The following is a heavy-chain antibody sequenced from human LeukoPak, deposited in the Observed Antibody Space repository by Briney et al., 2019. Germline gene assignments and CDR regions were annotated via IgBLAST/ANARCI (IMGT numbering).Heavy chain of an antibody. D-gene: IGHD5-18*01. J-gene: IGHJ4*02. V-gene: IGHV4-59*01. CDR2: IYYSGST. CDR1: GGSFSSYF. Sequence: PSETLSLTCTVSGGSFSSYFWSWIRQPPGKGLEWIGYIYYSGSTNYNPSLKSRVTISVDTSKNQFSLKLSSVTAADTAVYYCARLTTQDTAMVTGDFDHWGQGTLVTVSS. CDR3: ARLTTQDTAMVTGDFDH.